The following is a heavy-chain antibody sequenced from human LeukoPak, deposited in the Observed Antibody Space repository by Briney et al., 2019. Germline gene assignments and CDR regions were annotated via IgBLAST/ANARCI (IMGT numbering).Heavy chain of an antibody. CDR2: IYYSGST. Sequence: KTSETLSLTCTVSGGSISSSSYYWGWIRQPPGKGLEWIGSIYYSGSTYYNPSLKSRVTISVDTSKNQFSLKLSSVTAADTAVYYCASQIDPYYFDYWGQGTLVTVSS. CDR1: GGSISSSSYY. CDR3: ASQIDPYYFDY. V-gene: IGHV4-39*01. J-gene: IGHJ4*02.